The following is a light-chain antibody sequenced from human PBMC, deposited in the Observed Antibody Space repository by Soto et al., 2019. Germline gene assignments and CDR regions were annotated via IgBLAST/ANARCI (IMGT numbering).Light chain of an antibody. Sequence: DIQMTQSPSSLSASVGDRVTITCRASQSISNYLNWYQQKPGQAPKLLIYVASSLSSGVPSRFSGSGSGTEFTLTISSLQSEDFAIYYCQQNYNSPLTFGQGTKVDIK. CDR1: QSISNY. V-gene: IGKV1-39*01. CDR3: QQNYNSPLT. CDR2: VAS. J-gene: IGKJ1*01.